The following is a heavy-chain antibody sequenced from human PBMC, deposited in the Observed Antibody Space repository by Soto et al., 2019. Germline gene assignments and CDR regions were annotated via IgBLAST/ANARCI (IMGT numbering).Heavy chain of an antibody. CDR2: IIPIFGTA. CDR3: AYLSAPMWRGYYSNWFDP. Sequence: QVQLVQSGAEVKKPGSSVKVSCKASGGTFSSYAISWVRQAPGQGLEWMGGIIPIFGTANYAQKFQGRVTITADKSTSTAYRELSSLRSEDTAVYYCAYLSAPMWRGYYSNWFDPWGQGTLVTVSS. V-gene: IGHV1-69*06. CDR1: GGTFSSYA. D-gene: IGHD3-3*01. J-gene: IGHJ5*02.